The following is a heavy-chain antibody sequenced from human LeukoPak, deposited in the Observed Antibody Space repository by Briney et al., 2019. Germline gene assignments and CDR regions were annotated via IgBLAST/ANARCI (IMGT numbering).Heavy chain of an antibody. CDR2: IKPDGSEK. J-gene: IGHJ6*02. D-gene: IGHD3-16*01. CDR3: ARFGVPYGVDV. V-gene: IGHV3-7*04. Sequence: GGSLRLSCEASGFTFSTYWMSWVRQAPGKGLEWVANIKPDGSEKDYVDSLKGRFTISRDNAKNSLHLQVNSLKAEDTAVYYCARFGVPYGVDVWGQGTTVTVSS. CDR1: GFTFSTYW.